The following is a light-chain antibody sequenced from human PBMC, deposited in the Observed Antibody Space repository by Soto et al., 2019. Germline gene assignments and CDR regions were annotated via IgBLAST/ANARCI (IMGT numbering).Light chain of an antibody. CDR2: EVS. CDR3: SSYTSSSTLV. Sequence: QSALTQPASVSGSPGQSITISCTGTSIDVGGYNYVSWYQQHPGKAPKLMIYEVSNRPSGVSNRFSGSKSGNTASLTISGLQAEDEADYYCSSYTSSSTLVFGVGTKLTVL. CDR1: SIDVGGYNY. J-gene: IGLJ2*01. V-gene: IGLV2-14*01.